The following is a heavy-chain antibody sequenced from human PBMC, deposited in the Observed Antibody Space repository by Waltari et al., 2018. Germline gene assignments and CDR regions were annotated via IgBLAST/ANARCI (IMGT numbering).Heavy chain of an antibody. CDR1: RYTLSGSS. V-gene: IGHV1-24*01. Sequence: QVQVVQSGAEAMKPGASVKVSCKVSRYTLSGSSIHWVCQPRGKGLEWIGRFDRGDGQTTSARKFLGRITMTEDTSTDTAYMELSSLRSEDTGVYYCHLLGRNIVLAGASPSYYSYMDVWGRGTSVTVSS. CDR2: FDRGDGQT. D-gene: IGHD2-15*01. CDR3: HLLGRNIVLAGASPSYYSYMDV. J-gene: IGHJ6*03.